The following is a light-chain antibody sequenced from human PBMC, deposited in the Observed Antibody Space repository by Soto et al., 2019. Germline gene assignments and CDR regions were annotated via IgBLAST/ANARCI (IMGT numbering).Light chain of an antibody. CDR2: DAS. CDR3: QQYGGSPIT. J-gene: IGKJ5*01. Sequence: EIVLTQSPGTLSLSRGERATLSCRASQSVSNSYLAWYQQKPGQAPRLLISDASSRAAGIPDRFSGSGYGTDFTLTISRLEPEDFALYYCQQYGGSPITFGQGTRLEIK. V-gene: IGKV3-20*01. CDR1: QSVSNSY.